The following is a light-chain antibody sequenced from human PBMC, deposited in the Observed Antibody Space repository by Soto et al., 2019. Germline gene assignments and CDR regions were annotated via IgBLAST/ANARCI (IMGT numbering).Light chain of an antibody. V-gene: IGKV3-20*01. Sequence: EIVLTQSPGTLSLSPGERATLSCRASQSVRSSDLAWYQQKPGQAPRLLIYGASSRATGIPDRFSGSGSGTDFTLTISRLEREDFAVYYCQQCGSSPPVTFGQGTKLEIK. CDR3: QQCGSSPPVT. CDR2: GAS. CDR1: QSVRSSD. J-gene: IGKJ2*01.